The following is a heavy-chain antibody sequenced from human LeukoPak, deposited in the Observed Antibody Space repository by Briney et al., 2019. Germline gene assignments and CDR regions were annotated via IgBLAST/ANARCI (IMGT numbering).Heavy chain of an antibody. CDR1: GGSFSGYY. CDR2: INHSGNT. CDR3: VRDRELFY. V-gene: IGHV4-34*01. Sequence: SETLSLTCAVYGGSFSGYYWSWIRQPPGKGLEWIGEINHSGNTNYHSSLKSRVTISADTSKNQFSLKLSSVTAADTAVYYCVRDRELFYWGQGTLVTVSS. J-gene: IGHJ4*02. D-gene: IGHD1-7*01.